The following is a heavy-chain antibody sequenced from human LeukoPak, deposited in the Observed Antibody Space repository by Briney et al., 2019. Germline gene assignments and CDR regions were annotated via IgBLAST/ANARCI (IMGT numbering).Heavy chain of an antibody. CDR3: AKDGSRVDYYGSGSPGWYFDY. V-gene: IGHV3-23*01. D-gene: IGHD3-10*01. J-gene: IGHJ4*02. CDR2: ISGSGGRT. Sequence: PGGSLRLSCAASGFTFSSYAMSWVRQAPGKGLEWVSAISGSGGRTYYADSVKGRFTISRDNSKNTLYLQMNSLRAEDTAVYYCAKDGSRVDYYGSGSPGWYFDYWGQGTLVTVSS. CDR1: GFTFSSYA.